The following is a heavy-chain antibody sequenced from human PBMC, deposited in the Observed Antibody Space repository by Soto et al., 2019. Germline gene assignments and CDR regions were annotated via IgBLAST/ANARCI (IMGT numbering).Heavy chain of an antibody. CDR1: GFTFSDAW. Sequence: GGSLSLSCAASGFTFSDAWMNWVRQAPGKGLECVGRIKSKTDGGTTDYAAPVKGRFTISRDDSKNTLYLQMNSLKTEDTAVYYCTGASSSDYYYGMDVWGQGTTVTVSS. CDR3: TGASSSDYYYGMDV. D-gene: IGHD6-6*01. J-gene: IGHJ6*02. CDR2: IKSKTDGGTT. V-gene: IGHV3-15*07.